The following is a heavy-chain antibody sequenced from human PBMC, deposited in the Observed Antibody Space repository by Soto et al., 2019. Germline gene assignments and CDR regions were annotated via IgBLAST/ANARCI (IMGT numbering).Heavy chain of an antibody. V-gene: IGHV3-23*01. CDR3: ANVAGGYTWAGY. D-gene: IGHD3-22*01. J-gene: IGHJ4*02. CDR2: TSGTGASS. Sequence: GGSLRLSCAASGFSFPSYAMSWVRQAPGKGLEWISSTSGTGASSYYADSVKGRFTISRDNSKNTLSLQMHSLRIEDTAIYYCANVAGGYTWAGYWGQGTLVTVSS. CDR1: GFSFPSYA.